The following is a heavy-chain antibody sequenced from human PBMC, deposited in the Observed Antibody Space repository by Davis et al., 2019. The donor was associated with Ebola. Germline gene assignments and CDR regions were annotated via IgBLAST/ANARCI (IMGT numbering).Heavy chain of an antibody. CDR3: ARGSYDFWAGY. V-gene: IGHV3-72*01. J-gene: IGHJ4*02. Sequence: GESLKISCAASGFTFSDHYMDWVRQAPGKGLEWVGRTRNKANSYTTEYAASVKGRFTISRDDSKNSLYLQMNSLKTEDTAVYYCARGSYDFWAGYWGQGTLVTVSS. D-gene: IGHD3-3*01. CDR1: GFTFSDHY. CDR2: TRNKANSYTT.